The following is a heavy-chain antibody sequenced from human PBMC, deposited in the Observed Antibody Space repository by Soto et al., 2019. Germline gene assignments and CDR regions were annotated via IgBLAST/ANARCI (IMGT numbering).Heavy chain of an antibody. J-gene: IGHJ4*02. CDR3: ARDTVRGGYDEGILDY. V-gene: IGHV3-21*01. CDR2: ISSSSSYI. CDR1: GFTFSSYS. D-gene: IGHD5-12*01. Sequence: GGSLRLSCAAPGFTFSSYSMNWVRQAPGKRLEWVSSISSSSSYIYYADSVKGRFTISRDNAKNSLYLQMNSLRAEDTAVYYCARDTVRGGYDEGILDYWGQGTLVTVSS.